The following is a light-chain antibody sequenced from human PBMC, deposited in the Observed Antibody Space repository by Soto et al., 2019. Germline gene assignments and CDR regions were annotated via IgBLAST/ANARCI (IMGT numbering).Light chain of an antibody. CDR2: EVI. V-gene: IGLV2-14*01. CDR1: SSDIGRHDY. J-gene: IGLJ2*01. CDR3: SSYSSGSTLLL. Sequence: QSALTQPASVSGPPGQSITISCTGSSSDIGRHDYVSWYQHHPGKVPKVIIYEVIHRPSGVSNRFSGSKSGNTASLTISGLQAADEADYSCSSYSSGSTLLLFGGGTKLTVL.